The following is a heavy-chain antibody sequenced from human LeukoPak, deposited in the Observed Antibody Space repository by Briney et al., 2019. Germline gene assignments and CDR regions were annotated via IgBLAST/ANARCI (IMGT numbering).Heavy chain of an antibody. D-gene: IGHD4-11*01. CDR1: GGSISSYY. Sequence: PSETLSLTCTVSGGSISSYYWSWIRQPPGKGLEWIGYIYYSGSTNYNPSLKSRVTISVDTSKNQFSLKLSSVTAADTAVYYCVRAPLFTVTTLYYYYYYMDVWGKGTTVTVSS. V-gene: IGHV4-59*01. J-gene: IGHJ6*03. CDR3: VRAPLFTVTTLYYYYYYMDV. CDR2: IYYSGST.